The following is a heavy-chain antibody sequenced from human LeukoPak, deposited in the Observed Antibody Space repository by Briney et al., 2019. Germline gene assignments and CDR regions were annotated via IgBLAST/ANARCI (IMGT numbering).Heavy chain of an antibody. Sequence: GASVKVSCKASGYTFTGYYMHWVRQAPGQGLEWMGWINPNSGGTNYAQKFQGRVTMTRDTSISTAYMELSRLRSDDTAVYYCAREARVGYCSGGSRYLAYWGQGTPVTVSS. CDR2: INPNSGGT. CDR3: AREARVGYCSGGSRYLAY. CDR1: GYTFTGYY. V-gene: IGHV1-2*02. J-gene: IGHJ4*02. D-gene: IGHD2-15*01.